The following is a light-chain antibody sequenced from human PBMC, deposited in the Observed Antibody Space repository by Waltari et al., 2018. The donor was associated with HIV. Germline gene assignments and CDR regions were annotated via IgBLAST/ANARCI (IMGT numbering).Light chain of an antibody. Sequence: QSALTQPASVSGSPGQSITISCTGTSSDVGSYRLVSWYQQHPGKAPKLMIYEGSKRPSGVSNRFSGSKSGNTASLTISGLQAEDEADYNCCSYAGSSIMVFGGGTKLTVL. CDR2: EGS. V-gene: IGLV2-23*01. CDR3: CSYAGSSIMV. CDR1: SSDVGSYRL. J-gene: IGLJ2*01.